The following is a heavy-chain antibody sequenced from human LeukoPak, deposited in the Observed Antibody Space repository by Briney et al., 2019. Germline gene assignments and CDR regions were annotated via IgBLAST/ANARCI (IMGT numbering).Heavy chain of an antibody. CDR1: GGSFSGYY. Sequence: SETLSLTCAVYGGSFSGYYWSWIRQPPGKGLEWIGEINHSGSTNYNPSLKSRVTISVDTSKNQFSLKLSSVTAADTAVYYCAARYSSGWYYCDYWGQGTLVTVSS. V-gene: IGHV4-34*01. D-gene: IGHD6-19*01. CDR3: AARYSSGWYYCDY. CDR2: INHSGST. J-gene: IGHJ4*02.